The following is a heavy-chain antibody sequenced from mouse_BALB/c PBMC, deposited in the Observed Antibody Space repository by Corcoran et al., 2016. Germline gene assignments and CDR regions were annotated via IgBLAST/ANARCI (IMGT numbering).Heavy chain of an antibody. Sequence: QVTLKQFGPGILNPSQTLSLTCYFSGLSLSTYGMGVGWIRQPSGKSLEWLAHIWWDDDKYYNPSLKSQLTISKDTFRNQVFLKITSVVTADTATFYCARSRYDYAWFAYWGQGTLVTVSS. J-gene: IGHJ3*01. D-gene: IGHD2-4*01. CDR1: GLSLSTYGMG. V-gene: IGHV8-8*01. CDR3: ARSRYDYAWFAY. CDR2: IWWDDDK.